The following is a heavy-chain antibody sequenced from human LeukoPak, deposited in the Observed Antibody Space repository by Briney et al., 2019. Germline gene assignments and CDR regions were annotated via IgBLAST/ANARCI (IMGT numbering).Heavy chain of an antibody. CDR3: ARENYDFWSGYSDYYYMDV. J-gene: IGHJ6*03. D-gene: IGHD3-3*01. Sequence: VXXXCXASGYTFXSYGISWVRQAPGQGLEWMGWISAYNSNTNYAQKLQGRVTMTTYTSTSTAYMELRSLTSDATAVYYCARENYDFWSGYSDYYYMDVWGKGTTVTVSS. CDR1: GYTFXSYG. V-gene: IGHV1-18*01. CDR2: ISAYNSNT.